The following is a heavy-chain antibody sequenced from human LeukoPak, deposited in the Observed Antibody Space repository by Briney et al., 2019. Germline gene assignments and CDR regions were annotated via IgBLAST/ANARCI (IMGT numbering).Heavy chain of an antibody. CDR1: VFTFSSHA. Sequence: GGSLRLSCVASVFTFSSHAMHWVRQAPGRGRGWVAVISYDGSNKYYADSVKGRFTISRDNSKNTLYLQMNSLRAEDTAVYYCARDAEQLSYYYYYMGVWGKGTTVTVSS. V-gene: IGHV3-30*04. CDR2: ISYDGSNK. J-gene: IGHJ6*03. D-gene: IGHD6-6*01. CDR3: ARDAEQLSYYYYYMGV.